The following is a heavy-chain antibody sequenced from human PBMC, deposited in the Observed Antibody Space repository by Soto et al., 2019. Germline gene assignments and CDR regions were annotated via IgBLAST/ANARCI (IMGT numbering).Heavy chain of an antibody. V-gene: IGHV1-3*01. J-gene: IGHJ4*02. CDR3: ARAPSSPGGSYYYFDY. CDR1: GYTFTSYA. Sequence: ASVKVSCKASGYTFTSYAMHWVRQAPGQRLEWMGWINAGNGNTKYSQKFQGRVTITRDTSASTAYMELSSLRSEDTAVYYCARAPSSPGGSYYYFDYWGQGTLVTVSS. CDR2: INAGNGNT. D-gene: IGHD1-26*01.